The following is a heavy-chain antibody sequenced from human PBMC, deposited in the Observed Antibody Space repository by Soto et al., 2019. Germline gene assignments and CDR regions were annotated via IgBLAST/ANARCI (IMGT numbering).Heavy chain of an antibody. CDR2: ISYDGSNK. J-gene: IGHJ3*02. CDR1: GFTFSSYG. V-gene: IGHV3-30*03. Sequence: QVQLVESGGGVVQPGRSLRLSCAASGFTFSSYGMHWVRQAPGKGLEWVAAISYDGSNKYYADSVKGRFTISRDNSKNTLYLQMNSLRAEDTAVYYCARRGWDAFDIWGQGTMVTVSS. CDR3: ARRGWDAFDI.